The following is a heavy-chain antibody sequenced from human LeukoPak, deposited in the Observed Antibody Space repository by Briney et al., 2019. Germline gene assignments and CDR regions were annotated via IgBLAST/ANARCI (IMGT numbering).Heavy chain of an antibody. CDR3: ARHPWYYYGSGSYRGVFDY. V-gene: IGHV4-39*01. D-gene: IGHD3-10*01. CDR1: GGSISSSSYY. Sequence: SETLSLTCTVSGGSISSSSYYWGWIRQPPGKGLEWIGSIYYSGSTYYNPSLKSRVTISVDTSKNQFSLKLSSVTAADTAVYYCARHPWYYYGSGSYRGVFDYWGQGTLVTVPS. J-gene: IGHJ4*02. CDR2: IYYSGST.